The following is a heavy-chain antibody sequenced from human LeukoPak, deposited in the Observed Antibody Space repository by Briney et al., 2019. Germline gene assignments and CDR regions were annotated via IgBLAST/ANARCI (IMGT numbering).Heavy chain of an antibody. CDR3: ARRSLRSFDY. D-gene: IGHD4-17*01. V-gene: IGHV5-51*01. Sequence: GESLKISCKGSGYSYTSHWIAWVRQMPGKGLEWMGIIYPGDSDTRYSPSFQGQVTISADKSISTAYLQWSSLKASDTAMYYCARRSLRSFDYWGQGTLVTVSS. J-gene: IGHJ4*02. CDR2: IYPGDSDT. CDR1: GYSYTSHW.